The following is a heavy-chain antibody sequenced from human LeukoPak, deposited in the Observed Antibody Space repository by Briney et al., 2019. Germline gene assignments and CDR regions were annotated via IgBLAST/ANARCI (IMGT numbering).Heavy chain of an antibody. D-gene: IGHD1-26*01. CDR3: AREDSGSSIDY. Sequence: ASVKVSCKASGYTFTGYYMHWVRQAPGQGLEWMGWINPNSGGTNYAQKFQGRVTMTRDTSINTDYMELSRLRSDDTAVYYCAREDSGSSIDYWGQGTLVTVSS. V-gene: IGHV1-2*02. J-gene: IGHJ4*02. CDR1: GYTFTGYY. CDR2: INPNSGGT.